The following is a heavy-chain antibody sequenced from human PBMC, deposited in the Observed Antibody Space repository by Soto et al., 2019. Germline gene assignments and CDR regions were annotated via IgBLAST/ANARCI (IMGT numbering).Heavy chain of an antibody. CDR1: SVSISNYK. Sequence: QVQLQESGPGLVKPSETLSLTCSVSSVSISNYKWSWIRQTPGKGLEWIGYIDNSGGTSYNPSLRGRVTMSVGTSPKQFSRRLTSVTAADTAVYYCVRQGFGTLHGLVDVWGQGTTVTVSS. D-gene: IGHD3-10*01. J-gene: IGHJ6*02. CDR2: IDNSGGT. V-gene: IGHV4-59*08. CDR3: VRQGFGTLHGLVDV.